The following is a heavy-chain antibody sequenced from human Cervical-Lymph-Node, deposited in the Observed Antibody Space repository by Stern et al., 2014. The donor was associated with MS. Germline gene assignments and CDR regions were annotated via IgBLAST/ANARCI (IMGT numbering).Heavy chain of an antibody. CDR2: IYYDGRNR. CDR3: AREGGNTAEYFQH. CDR1: GFTFSSSG. D-gene: IGHD4-23*01. J-gene: IGHJ1*01. Sequence: VQLEESGGGVVPPGRSLRLSCAASGFTFSSSGMHWVRQAPGKGLEWLAIIYYDGRNRYYADSVKGRFTISRDNSKNTLYLQMNSLRAEDTAVYYCAREGGNTAEYFQHWGQGTLVTVSS. V-gene: IGHV3-33*01.